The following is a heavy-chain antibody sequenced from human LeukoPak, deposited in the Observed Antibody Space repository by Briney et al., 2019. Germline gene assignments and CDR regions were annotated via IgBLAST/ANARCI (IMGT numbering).Heavy chain of an antibody. CDR1: GFTFSSYA. CDR2: ISGSGGST. V-gene: IGHV3-23*01. CDR3: ARGSGPPKGYFDY. J-gene: IGHJ4*02. Sequence: GGSLRLSCAASGFTFSSYAMSWVRQAPGKGLEWVSAISGSGGSTYYADSVKGRFTISRDNSKNTLYLQMNSLRAEDTAVYYCARGSGPPKGYFDYWGQGTLVTVSS. D-gene: IGHD6-19*01.